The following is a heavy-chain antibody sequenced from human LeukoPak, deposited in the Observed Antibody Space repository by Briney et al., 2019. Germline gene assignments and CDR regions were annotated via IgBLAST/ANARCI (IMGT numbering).Heavy chain of an antibody. CDR1: GFTFSSYE. CDR2: ISSSGSTI. Sequence: GGSLRLSCAASGFTFSSYEVNWVRQAPGKGLEWVSYISSSGSTIYYADSVKGRFTISRDNAKNSLYLQMNSLRAEDTAVYYCARDNYDRSGYYFDWGQGTLVTVSS. CDR3: ARDNYDRSGYYFD. D-gene: IGHD3-22*01. V-gene: IGHV3-48*03. J-gene: IGHJ4*02.